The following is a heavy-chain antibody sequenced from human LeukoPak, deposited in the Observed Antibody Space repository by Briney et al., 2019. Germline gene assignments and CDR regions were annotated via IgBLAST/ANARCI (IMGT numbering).Heavy chain of an antibody. Sequence: GRSLRLSCAASGFAFSSYGMHWVRQAPGKGLEWVAVISYDGSNKYYADSVKGRFTISRDNSKNTLYLQMNSLRSDDTAVYYCARAWNYVNYFDYWGQGTLVTASS. J-gene: IGHJ4*02. CDR1: GFAFSSYG. V-gene: IGHV3-30*03. D-gene: IGHD1-7*01. CDR3: ARAWNYVNYFDY. CDR2: ISYDGSNK.